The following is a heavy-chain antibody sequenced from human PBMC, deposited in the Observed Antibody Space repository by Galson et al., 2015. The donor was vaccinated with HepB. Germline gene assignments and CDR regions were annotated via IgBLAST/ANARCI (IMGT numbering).Heavy chain of an antibody. Sequence: SLRLSCAASGFTVSSNYMSWVRQAPGKGLEWVSVIYSGGSTYYTDSVKGRFTISRDNSKNTVYLQMNSLRAEDTAVYYCARDQRALAANGRDVWGQGTTVTVSS. D-gene: IGHD3-3*02. V-gene: IGHV3-53*05. CDR3: ARDQRALAANGRDV. J-gene: IGHJ6*02. CDR1: GFTVSSNY. CDR2: IYSGGST.